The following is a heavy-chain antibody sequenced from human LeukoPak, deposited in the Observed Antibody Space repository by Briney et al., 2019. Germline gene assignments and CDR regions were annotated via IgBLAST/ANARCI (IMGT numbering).Heavy chain of an antibody. D-gene: IGHD3-22*01. V-gene: IGHV1-2*06. CDR3: ARDSMIVVVITYYYYGMDV. CDR2: INPNSGGT. Sequence: ASVKVSCKASGGTFSSYAISWVRQAPGQGLEWMGRINPNSGGTNYAQKFQGRVTMTRDTSISTAYMELSRLRSDDTAVYYCARDSMIVVVITYYYYGMDVWGQGTTVTVSS. J-gene: IGHJ6*02. CDR1: GGTFSSYA.